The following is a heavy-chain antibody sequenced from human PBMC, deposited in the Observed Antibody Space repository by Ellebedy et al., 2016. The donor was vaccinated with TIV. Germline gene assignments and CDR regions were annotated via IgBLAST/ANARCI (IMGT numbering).Heavy chain of an antibody. CDR2: IIPIFGTA. J-gene: IGHJ1*01. D-gene: IGHD2-15*01. V-gene: IGHV1-69*13. Sequence: SVKVSXXASGGTFSSYAISWVRQAPGQGLEWMGGIIPIFGTANYAQKFQGRVTITADESTSTAYMELSSLRSEDTAVYYCAPYCSGGSCYPFPHWGQGTLVTVSS. CDR3: APYCSGGSCYPFPH. CDR1: GGTFSSYA.